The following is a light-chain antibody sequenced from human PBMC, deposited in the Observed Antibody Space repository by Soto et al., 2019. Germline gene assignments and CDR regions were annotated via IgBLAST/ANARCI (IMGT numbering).Light chain of an antibody. Sequence: EIVLTQSPATLSLSPGERATLSCRASQSVRTYLAWYQQKPGQAPRLLIYDASNRATGIPARFSGSGSGTNLTLTISSLEPEDFAVYYCQQRSNWPWTFGQGT. V-gene: IGKV3-11*01. CDR1: QSVRTY. CDR3: QQRSNWPWT. J-gene: IGKJ1*01. CDR2: DAS.